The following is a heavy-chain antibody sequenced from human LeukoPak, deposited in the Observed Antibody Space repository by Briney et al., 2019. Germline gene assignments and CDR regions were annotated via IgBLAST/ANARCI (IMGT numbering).Heavy chain of an antibody. CDR2: IDPSDSYT. D-gene: IGHD2-2*01. Sequence: GESLRISCKGSGYIFTTYWISRVRQMPGKGLEWMGRIDPSDSYTDYSPAFQGHVTMSVDKSISTVYLQWSTLKASDTAMYYCARQTVVDAFDIWGQGTMVTVSS. V-gene: IGHV5-10-1*01. J-gene: IGHJ3*02. CDR1: GYIFTTYW. CDR3: ARQTVVDAFDI.